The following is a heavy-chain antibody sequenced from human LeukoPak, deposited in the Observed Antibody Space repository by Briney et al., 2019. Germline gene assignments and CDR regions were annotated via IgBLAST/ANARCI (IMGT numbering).Heavy chain of an antibody. V-gene: IGHV3-30*02. CDR3: AKGGGLSVAAAGTIDY. D-gene: IGHD6-13*01. CDR1: GFTFSSYG. Sequence: GGSLRLSCAASGFTFSSYGIHWVRQAPGKGLEWVAFIRYDGSNKYYGDSVKGRFTISRDNSKNTLYLQMNSLRAEDTAVYYCAKGGGLSVAAAGTIDYWGQGTLVTVSS. J-gene: IGHJ4*02. CDR2: IRYDGSNK.